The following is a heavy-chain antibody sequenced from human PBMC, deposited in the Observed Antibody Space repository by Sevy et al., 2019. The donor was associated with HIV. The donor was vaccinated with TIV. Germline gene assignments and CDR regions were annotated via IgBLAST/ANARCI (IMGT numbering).Heavy chain of an antibody. V-gene: IGHV4-59*08. J-gene: IGHJ4*02. CDR1: GGSISSYY. CDR3: ARQALGFGELFAYYFDY. Sequence: SQTLSLTCTVSGGSISSYYWSWIRQPPGKGLEWIGYIYYSGSTNYNPSLKSRVAISVDTSKNRFSLKLSSVTAADTAVYYCARQALGFGELFAYYFDYWGQGTLVTVSS. CDR2: IYYSGST. D-gene: IGHD3-10*01.